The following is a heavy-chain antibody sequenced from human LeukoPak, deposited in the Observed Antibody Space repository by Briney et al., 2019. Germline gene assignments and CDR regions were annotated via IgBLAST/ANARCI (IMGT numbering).Heavy chain of an antibody. Sequence: QPGGSLRLSCAASGFTFSSYDMNWVRQAPGKGLEWVSYISSRGSTIYYADSVKGRFTISRDNAKNPLFLQMNSLRADDTAVYYCARDRRFGSSGWYTVDSWGQGTLVTVSS. V-gene: IGHV3-48*03. CDR1: GFTFSSYD. J-gene: IGHJ4*02. D-gene: IGHD6-19*01. CDR3: ARDRRFGSSGWYTVDS. CDR2: ISSRGSTI.